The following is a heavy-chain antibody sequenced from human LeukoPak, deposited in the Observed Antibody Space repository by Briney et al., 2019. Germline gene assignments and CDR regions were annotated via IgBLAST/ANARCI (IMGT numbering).Heavy chain of an antibody. J-gene: IGHJ4*02. CDR3: ARGPYGFDY. D-gene: IGHD4-17*01. CDR2: ISSSDSTI. Sequence: GSLRLSRAASVFTFRRYEMNWVRQAHGKRLEWVSYISSSDSTIYYADTVKGRFTISRDNAKNSLYLQMNSLRAEDTAVYYCARGPYGFDYWGQGTLVTVSS. V-gene: IGHV3-48*03. CDR1: VFTFRRYE.